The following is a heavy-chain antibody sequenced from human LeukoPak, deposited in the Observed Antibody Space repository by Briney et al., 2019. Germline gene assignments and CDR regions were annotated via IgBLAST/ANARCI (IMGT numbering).Heavy chain of an antibody. CDR1: GYTFTVYY. D-gene: IGHD6-13*01. V-gene: IGHV1-2*02. J-gene: IGHJ5*02. Sequence: VTVSCKXSGYTFTVYYMHWVRQAPGQGLEWMGWINPNSGGTNYAQKFQGRVTMTRDTSISTAYMELSRLRSDDTAVYYCARIAAAGIGDWFDPWGQGTLVTVSS. CDR2: INPNSGGT. CDR3: ARIAAAGIGDWFDP.